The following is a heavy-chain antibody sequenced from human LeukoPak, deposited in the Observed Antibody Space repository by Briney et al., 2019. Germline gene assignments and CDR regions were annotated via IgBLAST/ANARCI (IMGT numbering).Heavy chain of an antibody. CDR3: ARLYCSSTSCYTPRGY. CDR2: ISAYNGNT. Sequence: ASVKVSCKASGYTFTSYGISWVRQAPGQGLEWMGWISAYNGNTNYAQKLQGRVTMTTDTSTSTAYMELRSLRSDDTAVYYCARLYCSSTSCYTPRGYWGQGTLVTVSS. D-gene: IGHD2-2*02. V-gene: IGHV1-18*01. CDR1: GYTFTSYG. J-gene: IGHJ4*02.